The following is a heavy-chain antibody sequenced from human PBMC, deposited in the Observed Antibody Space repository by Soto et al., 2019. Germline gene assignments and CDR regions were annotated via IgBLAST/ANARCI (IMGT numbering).Heavy chain of an antibody. CDR3: ARHNYHSSGPSAY. J-gene: IGHJ4*02. D-gene: IGHD3-22*01. CDR1: GGSISSSSYY. V-gene: IGHV4-39*01. CDR2: IYYSRST. Sequence: SETLSLTCTVSGGSISSSSYYWGWIRQPPGKGLEWIGSIYYSRSTYYNPSLKSRVTISVDTSKNQFSLKLSSVTAADTAVYYCARHNYHSSGPSAYWGQGTLVTVSS.